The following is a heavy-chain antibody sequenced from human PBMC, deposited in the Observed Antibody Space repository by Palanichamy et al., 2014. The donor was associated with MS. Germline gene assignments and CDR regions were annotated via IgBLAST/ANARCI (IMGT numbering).Heavy chain of an antibody. V-gene: IGHV3-21*01. Sequence: EVQLVESGGGLVKPGGSLRLSCAASGFTFRSYSMTWVRQAPGKGLEWVASMSSTTSHNYYADSVKGRFTISRENANDSLYLQMNSLRAEDTAVYYCARDRVYNWNYSRDYYMDVWGKGTTVTVSS. CDR2: MSSTTSHN. D-gene: IGHD1-7*01. CDR1: GFTFRSYS. CDR3: ARDRVYNWNYSRDYYMDV. J-gene: IGHJ6*03.